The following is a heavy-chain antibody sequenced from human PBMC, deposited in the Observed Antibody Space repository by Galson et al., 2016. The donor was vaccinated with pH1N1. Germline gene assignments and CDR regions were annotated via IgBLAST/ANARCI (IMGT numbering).Heavy chain of an antibody. CDR2: ISYDGRQK. J-gene: IGHJ4*02. D-gene: IGHD2/OR15-2a*01. Sequence: SLRLSCAASGFTLDNPAMHWVRQAPGKGLEWVAVISYDGRQKEYADYAKGRFTISRDNSKNTVSLQLNSLRSDDTAIYYCARDPKWTTWVGPFDYWGQGTLVTAAS. CDR1: GFTLDNPA. CDR3: ARDPKWTTWVGPFDY. V-gene: IGHV3-30*14.